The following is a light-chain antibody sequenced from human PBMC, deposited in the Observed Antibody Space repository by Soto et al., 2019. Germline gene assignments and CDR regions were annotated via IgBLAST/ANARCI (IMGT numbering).Light chain of an antibody. CDR2: DDR. J-gene: IGLJ2*01. Sequence: SYELTQAASVSVALGQTAKISCGGNNLESKSVHWYQQRPGQAPVLVVYDDRARPSGIPERFSGSNSGNTATLTISRLEAGDEAVYYCQVWDGDTDHVVFGGGTKLTVL. V-gene: IGLV3-21*02. CDR3: QVWDGDTDHVV. CDR1: NLESKS.